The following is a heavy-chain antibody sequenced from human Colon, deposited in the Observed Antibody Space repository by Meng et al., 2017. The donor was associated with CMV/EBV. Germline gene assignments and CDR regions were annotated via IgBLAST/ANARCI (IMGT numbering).Heavy chain of an antibody. Sequence: SETLSLTCTVSGGSISSTNYYWGWIRQPPGKGLEWIGSLYYTGSTDYNPSPRSRVTISVDTSKNQFSLKLSSVTAADTAVYYCARERRYYGSRSPDNWGQGTLVTVSS. V-gene: IGHV4-39*07. CDR3: ARERRYYGSRSPDN. CDR1: GGSISSTNYY. CDR2: LYYTGST. J-gene: IGHJ4*02. D-gene: IGHD3-10*01.